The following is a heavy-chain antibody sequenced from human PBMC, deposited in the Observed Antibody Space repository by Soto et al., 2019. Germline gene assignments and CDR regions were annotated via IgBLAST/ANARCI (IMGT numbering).Heavy chain of an antibody. CDR1: GFTVSSNY. D-gene: IGHD6-19*01. Sequence: GGSLRLSCAASGFTVSSNYMSWVRQAPGKGLEWVSVIYSGGSTYYADSVKGRFTISRHNSKNTLYLQMNSLRAKDTAVYYCARGRYSSGWYGVLGYWGQGTLLTVSS. CDR2: IYSGGST. CDR3: ARGRYSSGWYGVLGY. J-gene: IGHJ4*02. V-gene: IGHV3-53*04.